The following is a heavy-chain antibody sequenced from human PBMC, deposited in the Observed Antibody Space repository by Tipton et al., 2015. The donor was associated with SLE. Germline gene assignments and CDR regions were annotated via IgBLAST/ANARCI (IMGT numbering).Heavy chain of an antibody. Sequence: TLSLTCTISGGSISSYYWTWIRQSPGKGLEWIGYVYVSGSTNYNPSLKSRVTISVDTSKNQFSLKLSSVTAADTAVYYCAKDASGTMFEYWGQGTLVTVSS. CDR3: AKDASGTMFEY. CDR1: GGSISSYY. D-gene: IGHD3-10*01. J-gene: IGHJ4*02. V-gene: IGHV4-59*12. CDR2: VYVSGST.